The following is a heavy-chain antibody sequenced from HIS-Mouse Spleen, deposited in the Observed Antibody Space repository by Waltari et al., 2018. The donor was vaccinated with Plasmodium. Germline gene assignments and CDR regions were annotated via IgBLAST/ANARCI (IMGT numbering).Heavy chain of an antibody. CDR1: GSSFTSYW. D-gene: IGHD3-10*01. V-gene: IGHV5-51*01. CDR3: ARLVVYGSGSYYFDY. CDR2: IYPGDSDT. J-gene: IGHJ4*02. Sequence: EVQLVQSGAEVKKPGESLKISCKGSGSSFTSYWIGWVRQLPGKGLEWMGIIYPGDSDTRYSPSFQGQVTISADKSISTAYLQWSSLKASDTAMYYCARLVVYGSGSYYFDYWGQGTLVTVSS.